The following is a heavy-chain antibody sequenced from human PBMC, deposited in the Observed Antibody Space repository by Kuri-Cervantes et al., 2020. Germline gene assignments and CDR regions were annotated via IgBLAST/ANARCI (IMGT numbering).Heavy chain of an antibody. CDR3: AREVSTAALWVSDYYYYYGMDV. CDR2: ISYDGSNK. CDR1: GFTFSSYA. V-gene: IGHV3-30-3*01. J-gene: IGHJ6*02. D-gene: IGHD6-6*01. Sequence: GGSLRLSCAASGFTFSSYAMHWVRQAPGKGLEWVAVISYDGSNKYYADSVKGRFTISRDNSKNTLYLQMNSLRAEDTAVYYCAREVSTAALWVSDYYYYYGMDVWGQGTTVTVSS.